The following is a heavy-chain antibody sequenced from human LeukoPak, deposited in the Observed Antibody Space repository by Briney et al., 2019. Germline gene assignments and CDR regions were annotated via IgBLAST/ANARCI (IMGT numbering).Heavy chain of an antibody. Sequence: GGSLRLSCAASRFTFSRYAMNWVRQAPGKGLEWVSTISNSGDATYYADSVKGRFTISRDNSKNTLYLQMNSLRAEDTAVYYCAKAPPYKKYFDYWGQGTLVTVSS. CDR3: AKAPPYKKYFDY. D-gene: IGHD1-1*01. CDR2: ISNSGDAT. J-gene: IGHJ4*02. V-gene: IGHV3-23*01. CDR1: RFTFSRYA.